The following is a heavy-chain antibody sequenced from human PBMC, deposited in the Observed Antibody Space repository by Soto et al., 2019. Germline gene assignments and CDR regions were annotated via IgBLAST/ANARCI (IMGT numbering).Heavy chain of an antibody. Sequence: QVQLQESGPGLVKPSQTLSLTCTVSGGSISSGGYYWSWIRQHPGKGLEWIGYIYYSGSTYYNPSLNSRVTISVDTSKNQFSLKLSSVTAADTAVYYCARGPMYYYDSSGYYKNNWFDPWGQGTLVTVSS. CDR2: IYYSGST. V-gene: IGHV4-31*03. D-gene: IGHD3-22*01. J-gene: IGHJ5*02. CDR1: GGSISSGGYY. CDR3: ARGPMYYYDSSGYYKNNWFDP.